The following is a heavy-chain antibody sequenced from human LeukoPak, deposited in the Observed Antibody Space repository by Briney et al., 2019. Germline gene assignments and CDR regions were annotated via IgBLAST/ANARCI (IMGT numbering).Heavy chain of an antibody. CDR1: GDTFTSYG. CDR2: ISAYNGNK. J-gene: IGHJ4*02. CDR3: ARAWRVDIVATTPYYFDY. D-gene: IGHD5-12*01. Sequence: GASVKVSCKASGDTFTSYGISWVRQAPGQGLEWMGWISAYNGNKNYAQKLQGRVTMTTDTSTSTAYMELRSLRSDDTAVYYCARAWRVDIVATTPYYFDYWGQGTLVTVSS. V-gene: IGHV1-18*01.